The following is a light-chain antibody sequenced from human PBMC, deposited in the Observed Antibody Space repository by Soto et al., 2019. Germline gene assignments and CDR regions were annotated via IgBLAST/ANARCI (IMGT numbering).Light chain of an antibody. Sequence: EVVLTQSPGTLSLSPGERASLSCRASQSGSNNYLAWYQQKPGQSPTLLIFGSTDRDTGITDRFSGSGSGTDFTLTISSLEPEDFAVDYYQQYGSSPPYTFGQGTKLEIK. CDR1: QSGSNNY. CDR3: QQYGSSPPYT. J-gene: IGKJ2*01. CDR2: GST. V-gene: IGKV3-20*01.